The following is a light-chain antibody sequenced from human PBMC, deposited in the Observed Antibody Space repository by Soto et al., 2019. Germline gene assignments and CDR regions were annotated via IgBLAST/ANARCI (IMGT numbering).Light chain of an antibody. CDR3: QQYNNWPPT. V-gene: IGKV3-15*01. Sequence: IVLTQSPGTLSLSPGERVTLSCRTSQSVGSDFLAWYQQRPGQAPRLLIYGASTRATGIPARFSGSGSGTEFTLTISSLQSEDFAVYYCQQYNNWPPTFGQGTKVDIK. J-gene: IGKJ1*01. CDR1: QSVGSD. CDR2: GAS.